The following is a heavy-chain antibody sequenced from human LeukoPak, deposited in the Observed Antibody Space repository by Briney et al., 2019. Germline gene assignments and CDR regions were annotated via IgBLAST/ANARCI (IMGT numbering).Heavy chain of an antibody. V-gene: IGHV4-34*01. D-gene: IGHD3-3*01. J-gene: IGHJ5*02. CDR3: ARRNSRITIFGVVNGYNWFGP. Sequence: SETLSLTCAVYGGSFSGYYWSWIRQPPGKGLEWIGEINHSGSTNYSPSLKSRVTISVDTSKNQFSLKLSSVTAADTAVYYCARRNSRITIFGVVNGYNWFGPWGQGTLVTVSS. CDR2: INHSGST. CDR1: GGSFSGYY.